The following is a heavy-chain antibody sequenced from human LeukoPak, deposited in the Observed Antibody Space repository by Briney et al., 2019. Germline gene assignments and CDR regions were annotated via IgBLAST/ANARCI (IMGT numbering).Heavy chain of an antibody. V-gene: IGHV1-24*01. J-gene: IGHJ4*02. CDR2: FDPEDGET. CDR3: ATEAY. CDR1: GHTLTEIS. Sequence: ASVKVSCKVSGHTLTEISMHWVRQAPGKGLEWMGNFDPEDGETIYAQKFQGRVTMTKDTSTDTAYMELSSLRSEDTAVYYCATEAYWGQGTLVTVSS.